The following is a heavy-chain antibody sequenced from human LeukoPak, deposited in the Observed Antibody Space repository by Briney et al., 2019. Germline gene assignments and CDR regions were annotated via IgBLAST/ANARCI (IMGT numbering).Heavy chain of an antibody. CDR3: ARYSYGLIQLRSFDY. CDR2: IYTSGST. V-gene: IGHV4-4*07. Sequence: KSSETLSLTCTVSGGSISSYYWSWIRQPPGKGLEWIGRIYTSGSTNYNPSLKSRVTMSVDTSKNQFSLKLSSVTAADTAVYYCARYSYGLIQLRSFDYWGQGTLVTVSS. CDR1: GGSISSYY. J-gene: IGHJ4*02. D-gene: IGHD5-18*01.